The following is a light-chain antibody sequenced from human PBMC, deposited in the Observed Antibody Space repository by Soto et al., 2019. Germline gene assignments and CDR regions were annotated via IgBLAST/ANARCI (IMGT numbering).Light chain of an antibody. CDR1: SSNIGTNY. J-gene: IGLJ2*01. CDR2: RNN. Sequence: QSVLTQPPSASGTPGQRVTISCSGSSSNIGTNYVYWYPQLPGTAPKLLIYRNNQRPSGVPDRFSGSKSGTSASLAISGLRFEDGADYYCAAWDDSLSGHVVFGGGTKLTVL. CDR3: AAWDDSLSGHVV. V-gene: IGLV1-47*01.